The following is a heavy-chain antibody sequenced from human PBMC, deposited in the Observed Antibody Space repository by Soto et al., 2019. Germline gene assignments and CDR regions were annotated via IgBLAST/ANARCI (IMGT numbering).Heavy chain of an antibody. CDR3: ARDRHRAAAGPFDY. V-gene: IGHV1-69*13. J-gene: IGHJ4*02. CDR1: GYTFTSYY. D-gene: IGHD6-13*01. CDR2: IIPIFGTA. Sequence: SVKVSCKASGYTFTSYYMHWVRQAPGQGLEWMGGIIPIFGTANYAQKFQGRVTITADESTCTAYMELSSLRSEDTAVYYCARDRHRAAAGPFDYWGQGTLVTVSS.